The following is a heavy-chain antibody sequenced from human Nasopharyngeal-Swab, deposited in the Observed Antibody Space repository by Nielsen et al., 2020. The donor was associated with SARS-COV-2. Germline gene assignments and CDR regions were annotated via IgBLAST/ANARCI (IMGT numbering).Heavy chain of an antibody. CDR3: ARDRSGETGTVGAD. J-gene: IGHJ4*02. D-gene: IGHD1-7*01. Sequence: ETLSLTCAGSGFIFSNYWMHWVRQAPGKGLVWVSRIRGDGSDPSYADSVKGRFTISKDNAKNTMYLQMNSLRADDTAMYFCARDRSGETGTVGADWGQGTLVTVSS. CDR1: GFIFSNYW. V-gene: IGHV3-74*01. CDR2: IRGDGSDP.